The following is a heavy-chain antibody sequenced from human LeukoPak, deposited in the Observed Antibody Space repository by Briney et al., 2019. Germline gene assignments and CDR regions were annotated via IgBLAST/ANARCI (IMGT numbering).Heavy chain of an antibody. CDR2: IYTSGST. CDR3: ARGYCSGGSCYSVHPGGDYGMDV. Sequence: SQTLSLTCTVSGGSISSGSYYWSWIRQPGGKGLEWIGRIYTSGSTNYNPSLKSRVTISVDTSKNQFSLKLSSVTAADTAVYYCARGYCSGGSCYSVHPGGDYGMDVWGQGTTVTVSS. V-gene: IGHV4-61*02. D-gene: IGHD2-15*01. J-gene: IGHJ6*02. CDR1: GGSISSGSYY.